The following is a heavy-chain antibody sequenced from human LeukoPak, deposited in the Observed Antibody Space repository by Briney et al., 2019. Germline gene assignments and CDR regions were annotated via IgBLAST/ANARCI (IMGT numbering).Heavy chain of an antibody. J-gene: IGHJ4*02. CDR3: AKVSRARRAPVGASWGGDYYFDY. CDR1: GFTFDDYA. Sequence: GGSLRLSCAASGFTFDDYAMHWVRQARGKGLEWVSLISWDGGSTNYAASVKGRLTISRDNSKNSLYLQMNSLRAEDTALYYRAKVSRARRAPVGASWGGDYYFDYWGQGTLVTVSS. CDR2: ISWDGGST. V-gene: IGHV3-43D*03. D-gene: IGHD1-26*01.